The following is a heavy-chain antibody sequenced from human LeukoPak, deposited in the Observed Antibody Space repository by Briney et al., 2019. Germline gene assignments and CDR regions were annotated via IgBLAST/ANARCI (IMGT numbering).Heavy chain of an antibody. CDR2: ISASGGST. CDR3: AKDREPY. V-gene: IGHV3-23*01. Sequence: GGSLRLSCAASGFTFSSYAMSWVRQAPGKGLEWVSSISASGGSTYYADSVKGRFTISRDKSKNTLHLQMNSLRVEDTAVYYCAKDREPYWGQGTLVTVSS. J-gene: IGHJ4*02. CDR1: GFTFSSYA.